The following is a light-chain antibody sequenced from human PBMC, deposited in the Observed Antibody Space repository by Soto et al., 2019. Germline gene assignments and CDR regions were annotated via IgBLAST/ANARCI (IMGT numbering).Light chain of an antibody. CDR1: SSDVGGHNY. CDR3: TSYAGSDNVI. Sequence: QSALTQPPSASGSPGQSVTISCTGTSSDVGGHNYVSWYQQHPGKAPKLLIYEVIQRPSGVPARFSGSKSGNTASLTVSGLQAEDEADYYCTSYAGSDNVIFGGGTKVTVL. CDR2: EVI. V-gene: IGLV2-8*01. J-gene: IGLJ2*01.